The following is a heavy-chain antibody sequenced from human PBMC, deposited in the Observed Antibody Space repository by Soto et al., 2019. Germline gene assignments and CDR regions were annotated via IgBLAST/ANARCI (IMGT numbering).Heavy chain of an antibody. D-gene: IGHD2-21*02. Sequence: SVKVACKASGDTFSSYAISWVLHTPGQVLEWMGGIIPIFGTANYAQKFQGRVTITADKSTSTAYMELSSLRSEDTAVYYCEAVLACGDCYSPYFYGMDVWGQGTTVTVSS. J-gene: IGHJ6*02. V-gene: IGHV1-69*06. CDR3: EAVLACGDCYSPYFYGMDV. CDR2: IIPIFGTA. CDR1: GDTFSSYA.